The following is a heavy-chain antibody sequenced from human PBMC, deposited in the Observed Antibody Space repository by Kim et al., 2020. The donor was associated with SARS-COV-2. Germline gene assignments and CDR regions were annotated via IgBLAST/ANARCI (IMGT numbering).Heavy chain of an antibody. CDR1: GFTFSRRA. V-gene: IGHV3-23*01. CDR3: AKDHPSNGWPTFDS. J-gene: IGHJ4*02. D-gene: IGHD6-19*01. CDR2: VNNGGNA. Sequence: GGSLRLSCAASGFTFSRRAMSWVRQAPGKGLEWIASVNNGGNAYYADSVKGRFTVSRDITMDTLYLQMNSLTAEDTAPYYCAKDHPSNGWPTFDSWGQGTLVAVSS.